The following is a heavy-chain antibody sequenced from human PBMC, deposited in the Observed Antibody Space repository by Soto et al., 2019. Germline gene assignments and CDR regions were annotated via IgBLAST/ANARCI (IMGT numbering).Heavy chain of an antibody. D-gene: IGHD3-10*01. CDR2: ISLSSSYT. CDR1: GFNYDYHY. V-gene: IGHV3-11*06. CDR3: ARDRGVAAGTRNFDS. Sequence: GGSLRLSCVGSGFNYDYHYMGWIRQSPGKGLEWVAYISLSSSYTNYADSVRGRFTISRENSRGSLYLQMNSLRVDDTALYYCARDRGVAAGTRNFDSWGQGTLVTVSS. J-gene: IGHJ5*01.